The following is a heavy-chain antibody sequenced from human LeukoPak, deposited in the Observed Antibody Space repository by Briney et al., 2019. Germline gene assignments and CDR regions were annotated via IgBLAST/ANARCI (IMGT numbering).Heavy chain of an antibody. CDR3: ARLNTIFGASPRGWFDP. D-gene: IGHD3-3*01. Sequence: ASVKVSCKASGYTFTSYGISWVRQAPGQGLEWMGWISAYNGNTNYAQKLQGRVTMTTDTSTSTAYMELRSLRSDDTAVYYCARLNTIFGASPRGWFDPWGQGTLVTVSS. V-gene: IGHV1-18*01. CDR2: ISAYNGNT. J-gene: IGHJ5*02. CDR1: GYTFTSYG.